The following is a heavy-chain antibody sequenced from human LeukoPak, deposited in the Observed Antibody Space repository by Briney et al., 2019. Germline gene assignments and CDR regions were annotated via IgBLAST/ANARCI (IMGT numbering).Heavy chain of an antibody. D-gene: IGHD3-10*01. CDR3: ARGLWFEEFSAYYFDY. J-gene: IGHJ4*02. CDR1: GYTFTSYD. CDR2: MNLNSGNT. Sequence: ASVKVSCKASGYTFTSYDINWVRQATGQGLEWMGWMNLNSGNTDYAQKFQGRVTMTRNTSISTAYMELSSLRSEDTAVYYCARGLWFEEFSAYYFDYGGQGTLVTVSS. V-gene: IGHV1-8*01.